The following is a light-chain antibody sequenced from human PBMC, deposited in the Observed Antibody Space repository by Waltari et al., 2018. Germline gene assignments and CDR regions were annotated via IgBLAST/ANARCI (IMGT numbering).Light chain of an antibody. CDR3: GTWDSSLSVGGGV. J-gene: IGLJ3*02. CDR2: SNY. CDR1: NSNIGNNY. Sequence: QSVLTQPPSVSAAPGQKVTISCSGSNSNIGNNYVSWYQQLPGTAPKLLIYSNYRRPPLIPDLFSGAKSGTSAPLDITGLQTGDEADYYCGTWDSSLSVGGGVFGGGTKLTVL. V-gene: IGLV1-51*01.